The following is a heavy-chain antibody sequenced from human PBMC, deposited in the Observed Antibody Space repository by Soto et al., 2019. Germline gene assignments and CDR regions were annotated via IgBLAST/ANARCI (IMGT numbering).Heavy chain of an antibody. CDR3: ARGGWHTSFDY. J-gene: IGHJ4*02. V-gene: IGHV1-18*04. Sequence: QVHLVQSGAEVKKPGASVKVSCKSSGYTFTDYGFSWVRQAPGQGLEWLGWISAYNGNTNYGQKLQGRVTMTADTSTSTVYMELRSLRSDDTAVYYCARGGWHTSFDYWGQGTLVTVSS. CDR1: GYTFTDYG. D-gene: IGHD2-15*01. CDR2: ISAYNGNT.